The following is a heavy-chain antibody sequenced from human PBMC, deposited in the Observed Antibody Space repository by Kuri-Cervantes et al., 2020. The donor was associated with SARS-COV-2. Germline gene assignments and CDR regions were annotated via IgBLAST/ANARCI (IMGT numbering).Heavy chain of an antibody. CDR3: ARVGDIVVVPAAITA. V-gene: IGHV4-4*07. CDR1: GGSLSNFY. CDR2: IYASGTT. J-gene: IGHJ5*02. D-gene: IGHD2-2*02. Sequence: SETLSLTCTVSGGSLSNFYWSWIRQSAEKGLEWIGRIYASGTTKFNPSLKSRLSMSVDTSKNQFSLKLSSVTAADTAVYYCARVGDIVVVPAAITAWGQGTLVTV.